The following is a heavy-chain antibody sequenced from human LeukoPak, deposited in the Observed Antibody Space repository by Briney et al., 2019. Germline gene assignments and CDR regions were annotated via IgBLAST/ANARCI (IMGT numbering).Heavy chain of an antibody. D-gene: IGHD5-12*01. V-gene: IGHV1-2*04. J-gene: IGHJ4*02. CDR2: INPNSGGT. Sequence: ASVKVSCKASGYTFTGYYMHWVRQAPGQGLEWMGWINPNSGGTNYARKFQGWVTMTRDTSISTAYMELSRLRSDDTAVYYCARDSGYDLADYWGQGTLVTVSS. CDR1: GYTFTGYY. CDR3: ARDSGYDLADY.